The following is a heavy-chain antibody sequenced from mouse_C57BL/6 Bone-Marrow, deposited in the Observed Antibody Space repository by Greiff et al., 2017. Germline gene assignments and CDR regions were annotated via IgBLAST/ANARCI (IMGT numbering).Heavy chain of an antibody. J-gene: IGHJ4*01. CDR2: INPNYGTT. Sequence: EVQLQQSGPELVKPGASVKISCKASGYSFTDYNMNWVKQSNGKSLEWIGLINPNYGTTSYNQKFKGKATLTVDQSSSKAYMQLNSLTSEDSAVYYCAREAAQAIYYAMDYWGQGTSVTVSS. CDR3: AREAAQAIYYAMDY. D-gene: IGHD3-2*02. CDR1: GYSFTDYN. V-gene: IGHV1-39*01.